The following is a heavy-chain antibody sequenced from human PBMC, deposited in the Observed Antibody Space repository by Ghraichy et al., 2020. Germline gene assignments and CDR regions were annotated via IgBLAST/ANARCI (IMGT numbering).Heavy chain of an antibody. J-gene: IGHJ4*02. V-gene: IGHV4-59*08. CDR1: GGSINNFY. CDR2: IYYSGST. Sequence: SETLSLTCTVSGGSINNFYWSWIRQPPGKGREWIGYIYYSGSTNYNSSLESRVTMSVDTSKNQISLNLKSVTAADTAVYYCARGGWSHDYWGQGTLVTVSS. CDR3: ARGGWSHDY. D-gene: IGHD6-19*01.